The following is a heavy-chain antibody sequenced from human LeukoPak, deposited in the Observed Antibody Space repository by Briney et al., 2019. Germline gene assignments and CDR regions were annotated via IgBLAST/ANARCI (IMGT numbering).Heavy chain of an antibody. Sequence: ASVKVSCKASGYTFTSYGISWVRXXPGXGLEWMGWISAYKGNTNYAQKLQGRVTMPTDTSPSTAYMELRSLRSHDTAVYYCARGGGLGGPDAFDIWGQGTMVTVSS. CDR3: ARGGGLGGPDAFDI. CDR2: ISAYKGNT. V-gene: IGHV1-18*01. CDR1: GYTFTSYG. D-gene: IGHD2-15*01. J-gene: IGHJ3*02.